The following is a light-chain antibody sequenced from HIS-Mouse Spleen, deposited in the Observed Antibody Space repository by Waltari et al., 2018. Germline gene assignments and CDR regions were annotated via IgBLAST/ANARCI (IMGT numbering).Light chain of an antibody. CDR2: RNN. Sequence: GQRVTISCSGSSSNIGSNYVYWYQQLPGTAPKLLIYRNNQRPSGVPDRFSGSKSGTSAALAISGLRSEDEADYYCAAWDDSLSGPVFGGGTKLTVL. CDR1: SSNIGSNY. V-gene: IGLV1-47*01. CDR3: AAWDDSLSGPV. J-gene: IGLJ3*02.